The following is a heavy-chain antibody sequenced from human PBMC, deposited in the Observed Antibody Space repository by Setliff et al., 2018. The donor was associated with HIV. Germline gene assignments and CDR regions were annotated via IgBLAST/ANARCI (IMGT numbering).Heavy chain of an antibody. Sequence: NPSETLSLTCTVSGASISSGSYYWSWIRQPAGKGLEWIGHIYTSGSTNYSPSLKSRVTISVDTSKKQFSLKLSSVTAADTAVYYCARDRRYSPHYFDYWGQGTLVTVSS. V-gene: IGHV4-61*09. D-gene: IGHD1-26*01. CDR3: ARDRRYSPHYFDY. CDR1: GASISSGSYY. J-gene: IGHJ4*02. CDR2: IYTSGST.